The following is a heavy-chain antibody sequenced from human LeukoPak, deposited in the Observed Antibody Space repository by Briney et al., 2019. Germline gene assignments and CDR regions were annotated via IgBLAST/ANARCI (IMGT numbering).Heavy chain of an antibody. CDR3: ARDSYSSSWKYFDY. V-gene: IGHV4-4*07. Sequence: SETLSLTCSVSGGSISNYYWSWIRQPAGKGLEWIGRIYTSGSTNCNPSLKSRCTMSVDTSNNRFSLKLTSVTAADTAVYYCARDSYSSSWKYFDYWGQGTLVTVSS. CDR1: GGSISNYY. J-gene: IGHJ4*02. D-gene: IGHD6-13*01. CDR2: IYTSGST.